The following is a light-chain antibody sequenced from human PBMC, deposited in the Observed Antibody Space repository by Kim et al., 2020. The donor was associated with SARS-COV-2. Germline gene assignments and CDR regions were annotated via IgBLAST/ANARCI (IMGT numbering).Light chain of an antibody. Sequence: SASVGDRVTNTCRESQSISSYLHWYQQKPGKAHKLLICAVYSLQSGVPSMFSGCRSGTDLSLTNNSLQPEDFATYYCKQSYSTPHTFGQGTKLDI. CDR3: KQSYSTPHT. CDR2: AVY. V-gene: IGKV1-39*01. CDR1: QSISSY. J-gene: IGKJ2*01.